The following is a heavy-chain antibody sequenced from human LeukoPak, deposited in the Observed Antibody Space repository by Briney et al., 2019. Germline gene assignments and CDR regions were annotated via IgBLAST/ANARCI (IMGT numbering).Heavy chain of an antibody. CDR2: FDPEDGKT. Sequence: ASVKVSCKVSGYTLTELSMHWVRQAPGKGLEWMGGFDPEDGKTIYAQKFQGRVTMTEDTSTDTAYMELSSLRSEDTAVYYCVGTMIVVNPPYYGMDVWGQGTTVTVSS. J-gene: IGHJ6*02. CDR3: VGTMIVVNPPYYGMDV. V-gene: IGHV1-24*01. D-gene: IGHD3-22*01. CDR1: GYTLTELS.